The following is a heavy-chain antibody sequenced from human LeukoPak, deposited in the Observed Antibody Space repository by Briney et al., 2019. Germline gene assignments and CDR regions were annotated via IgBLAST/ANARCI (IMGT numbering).Heavy chain of an antibody. V-gene: IGHV3-21*01. CDR1: GFIFSTYN. CDR3: ATLDYYDRSPRILDY. CDR2: IARSGSFM. Sequence: GGSLRLSCVVSGFIFSTYNMIWVRQAPGKGLEWVSSIARSGSFMFYADSVKGRFTISRDNAKNSLYLQMNSLRVEDTAMYYCATLDYYDRSPRILDYWGQGTLVTVSS. D-gene: IGHD3-22*01. J-gene: IGHJ4*02.